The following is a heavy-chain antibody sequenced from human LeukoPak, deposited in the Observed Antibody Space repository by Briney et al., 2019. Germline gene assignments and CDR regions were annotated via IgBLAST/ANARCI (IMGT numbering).Heavy chain of an antibody. CDR1: GYTFTSYD. CDR2: MNPNSGNT. V-gene: IGHV1-8*03. CDR3: ARRVGARLEV. D-gene: IGHD1-26*01. Sequence: ASVKVSCKASGYTFTSYDTNWVRQDTGQGPEWMGWMNPNSGNTGYAQKFQGRVTITRNTSISTAYMELSSLRSEETAVYCCARRVGARLEVWGQGTMVTVCS. J-gene: IGHJ3*01.